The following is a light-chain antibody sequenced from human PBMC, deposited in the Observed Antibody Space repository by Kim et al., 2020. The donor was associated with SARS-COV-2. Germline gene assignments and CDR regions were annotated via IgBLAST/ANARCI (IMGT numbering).Light chain of an antibody. Sequence: LSPGERATLSCRARQRISSTYLAWYQHKPDQAPRLLIHGASSSATGIPDRFSGSWSGTDFTLTISRLEPEDFAVYYCQQYDRSPNTFGQGTKLEI. CDR3: QQYDRSPNT. CDR1: QRISSTY. CDR2: GAS. V-gene: IGKV3-20*01. J-gene: IGKJ2*01.